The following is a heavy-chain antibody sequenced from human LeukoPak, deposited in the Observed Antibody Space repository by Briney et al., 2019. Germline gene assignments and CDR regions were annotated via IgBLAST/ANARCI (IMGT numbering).Heavy chain of an antibody. J-gene: IGHJ4*02. V-gene: IGHV4-4*07. Sequence: SETLSLTCTVSGGSISSHYWSWIRQPAGKGLEWIGRIYTSGSTNYNPSLKSRVTMSVDTSKNQFSLKLSTVTAADTAVYYCAGTKTYYYDIDYWGQGTLVTVSS. D-gene: IGHD3-22*01. CDR3: AGTKTYYYDIDY. CDR1: GGSISSHY. CDR2: IYTSGST.